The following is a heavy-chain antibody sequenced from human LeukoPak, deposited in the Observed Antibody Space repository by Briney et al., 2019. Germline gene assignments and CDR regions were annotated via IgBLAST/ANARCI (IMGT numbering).Heavy chain of an antibody. D-gene: IGHD2-2*01. Sequence: ASVQVSCKVSGYTLTELSMHWVRQAPGKGLEWMGGFDPEDGETIYAQKFQGRVTMTEDTSTDTAYMELSSLRSEDTAVYYCATSGYCSSTSCSYYYYYYMDVWGKGTTVTVSS. CDR2: FDPEDGET. CDR3: ATSGYCSSTSCSYYYYYYMDV. V-gene: IGHV1-24*01. J-gene: IGHJ6*03. CDR1: GYTLTELS.